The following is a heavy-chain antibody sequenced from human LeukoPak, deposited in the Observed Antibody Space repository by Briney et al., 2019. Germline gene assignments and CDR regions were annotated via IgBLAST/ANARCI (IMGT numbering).Heavy chain of an antibody. CDR1: GGSISSYD. Sequence: PSETLSLTCTVSGGSISSYDWSWIRQRAGKGLECIGRFYTSGTANYNPYFESRVTMSVDTSKNQFSLKLRSVTAADTAVYYCAKEREVAGSNWFDPWGQGILVTVSS. V-gene: IGHV4-4*07. CDR2: FYTSGTA. J-gene: IGHJ5*02. CDR3: AKEREVAGSNWFDP. D-gene: IGHD2-15*01.